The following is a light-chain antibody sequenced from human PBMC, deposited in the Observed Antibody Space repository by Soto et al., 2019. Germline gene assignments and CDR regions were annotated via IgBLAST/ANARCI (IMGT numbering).Light chain of an antibody. CDR2: DAS. Sequence: DIQMTQSPSTLSASVGDRVTIACRASRSISPWLAWYQQKPGKAPKVLIYDASSWAGGVPSRFTGSGSGTEFTLTINSLQPDDFATYYCQQYSVYWTFGQGTKVDIK. V-gene: IGKV1-5*01. J-gene: IGKJ1*01. CDR3: QQYSVYWT. CDR1: RSISPW.